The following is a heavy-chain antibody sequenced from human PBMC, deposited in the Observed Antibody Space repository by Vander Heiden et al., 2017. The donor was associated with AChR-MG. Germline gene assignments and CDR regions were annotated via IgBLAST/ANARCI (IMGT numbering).Heavy chain of an antibody. J-gene: IGHJ6*03. CDR2: INHSGST. Sequence: QVQLQQWGAGLLKPSETLSLTCAVYGGSFSGYYWSWIRQPPGKGLEWIGEINHSGSTNYNPSLKSRVTISVDTSKNQFSLKLSSVTAADTAVYYCAMLGGNSFGYYYYMDVWGKGTTVTVSS. V-gene: IGHV4-34*01. D-gene: IGHD3-16*01. CDR1: GGSFSGYY. CDR3: AMLGGNSFGYYYYMDV.